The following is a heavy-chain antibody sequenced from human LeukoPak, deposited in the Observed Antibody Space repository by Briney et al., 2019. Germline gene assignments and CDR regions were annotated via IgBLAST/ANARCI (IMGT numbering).Heavy chain of an antibody. V-gene: IGHV3-20*01. J-gene: IGHJ4*02. D-gene: IGHD1-7*01. Sequence: GGSLRLSCAASGFTFSSYWMSWVRQVPGKGLEWVSGTNRRGDITGYADFVKGRFTISRDNAKNSLYLQMNSLRVEDTALYHCARKGLGGELGGFDSWGQGTLVTVSS. CDR3: ARKGLGGELGGFDS. CDR2: TNRRGDIT. CDR1: GFTFSSYW.